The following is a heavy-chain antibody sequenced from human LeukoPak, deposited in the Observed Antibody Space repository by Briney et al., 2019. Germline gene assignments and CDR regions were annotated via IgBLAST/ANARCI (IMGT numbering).Heavy chain of an antibody. V-gene: IGHV3-74*01. D-gene: IGHD6-13*01. J-gene: IGHJ4*02. CDR1: GFTFSSYW. CDR3: ARDAGSSWY. Sequence: GGSLRLSCAASGFTFSSYWMHWVRHVPGKGLVWVSRIKGDGSATSSADSVQGRFSISRDNAKNTLYLQMNSLRAEDTAVYYCARDAGSSWYWGQGTLVTVSS. CDR2: IKGDGSAT.